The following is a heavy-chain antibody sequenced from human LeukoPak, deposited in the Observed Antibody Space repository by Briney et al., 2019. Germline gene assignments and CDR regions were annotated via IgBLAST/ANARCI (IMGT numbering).Heavy chain of an antibody. Sequence: ASVKVSCKTSNYTFSNYGITWVRQAPGQGLEWMGWIGAYSGNSEFAQKFKGRVTMTTDASSGTAYMELTNLTPDDTAVYFCARDSSAFYGSEYFQHWGQGTLVTVSS. CDR1: NYTFSNYG. D-gene: IGHD2/OR15-2a*01. CDR2: IGAYSGNS. J-gene: IGHJ1*01. V-gene: IGHV1-18*01. CDR3: ARDSSAFYGSEYFQH.